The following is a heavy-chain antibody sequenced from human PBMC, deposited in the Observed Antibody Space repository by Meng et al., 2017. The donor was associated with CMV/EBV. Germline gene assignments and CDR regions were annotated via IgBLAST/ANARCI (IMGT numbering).Heavy chain of an antibody. J-gene: IGHJ5*02. CDR2: IIPILGIA. CDR1: GGTFSSYT. D-gene: IGHD6-13*01. CDR3: ARGIAAAGTSGWWFDP. Sequence: SVKVSCKASGGTFSSYTISWVRQAPGQGLEWMGRIIPILGIANYAQKFQGRVTITEDKSTSTAYMELSSLRSEDTAVYYCARGIAAAGTSGWWFDPWGQGTLVTVSS. V-gene: IGHV1-69*02.